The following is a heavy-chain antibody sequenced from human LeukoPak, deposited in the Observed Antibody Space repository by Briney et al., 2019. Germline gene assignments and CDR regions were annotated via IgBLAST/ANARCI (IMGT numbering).Heavy chain of an antibody. J-gene: IGHJ6*03. D-gene: IGHD3-3*01. Sequence: SETLSFNCAVYGVSFSGYYWSWIRQPPGEGLEWIGEINHSGSTNYKPSLKSRVTISVDTSKNQFSLKLSSVTAADTAVYYCAREYRYYDFWSGYYTGKSYYYYMDVWGKGTTVTVSS. CDR2: INHSGST. CDR3: AREYRYYDFWSGYYTGKSYYYYMDV. CDR1: GVSFSGYY. V-gene: IGHV4-34*01.